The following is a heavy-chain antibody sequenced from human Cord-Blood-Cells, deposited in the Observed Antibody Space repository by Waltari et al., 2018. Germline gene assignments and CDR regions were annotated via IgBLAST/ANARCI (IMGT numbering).Heavy chain of an antibody. CDR2: NNCSNGKA. CDR1: GYTFTSYA. J-gene: IGHJ3*02. V-gene: IGHV1-3*01. CDR3: ARDNLGTGDDACDS. Sequence: VQPVQSGAEVKKPGASVKVSCKASGYTFTSYATHWVREAPGQRLDVMGWNNCSNGKAKDSQRCQGRGTITRDPSVGTAYMELSSLMSEDTAVYYCARDNLGTGDDACDSWGQGTMVTVSA. D-gene: IGHD7-27*01.